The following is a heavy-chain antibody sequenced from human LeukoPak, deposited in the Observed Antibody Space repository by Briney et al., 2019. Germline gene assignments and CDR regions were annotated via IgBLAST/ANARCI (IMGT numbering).Heavy chain of an antibody. J-gene: IGHJ4*02. CDR1: GGSISSGDYY. CDR3: ARVTSYSSSWYRFDY. CDR2: IYYSGST. D-gene: IGHD6-13*01. V-gene: IGHV4-30-4*01. Sequence: SETLSLTCTVSGGSISSGDYYWSWIRQPPGKGLEWIGYIYYSGSTYYNPSLKSRVTISVDTSKNQFSLKLSSVTAADTAVYYCARVTSYSSSWYRFDYWGQGTLVTVSS.